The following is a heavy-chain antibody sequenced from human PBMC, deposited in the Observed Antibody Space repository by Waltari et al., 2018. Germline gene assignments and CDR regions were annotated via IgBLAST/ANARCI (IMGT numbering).Heavy chain of an antibody. CDR3: ARHVDGFTLRGFDY. CDR2: IYPDGNT. V-gene: IGHV4-4*02. J-gene: IGHJ4*02. CDR1: GGSLSRSRRW. D-gene: IGHD2-15*01. Sequence: QVQLQESGPGLLKPSGTLSLTCTVPGGSLSRSRRWWSWLRQPPGKGLEWIGEIYPDGNTNSNPSLKSRVTISLDKSKNQVSLRLTLVAAADTAVYYCARHVDGFTLRGFDYWGPGTLVAVSS.